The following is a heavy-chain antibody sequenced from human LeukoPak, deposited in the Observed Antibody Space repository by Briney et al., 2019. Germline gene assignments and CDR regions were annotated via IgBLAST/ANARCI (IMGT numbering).Heavy chain of an antibody. V-gene: IGHV1-2*02. CDR1: GYTFTRYY. D-gene: IGHD5-18*01. J-gene: IGHJ4*02. Sequence: GASVKVSCKASGYTFTRYYMHWVRQAPGQGLEWMGWINPNSGGTNYAQKFQGRVTMTRDTPISTAYMELSRLRSDDTAVYYCARATVDTAMVTDGYYFDYWGQGTLVTVSS. CDR3: ARATVDTAMVTDGYYFDY. CDR2: INPNSGGT.